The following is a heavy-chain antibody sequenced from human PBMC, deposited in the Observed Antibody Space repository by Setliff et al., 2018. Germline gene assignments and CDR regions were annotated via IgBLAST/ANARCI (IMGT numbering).Heavy chain of an antibody. J-gene: IGHJ6*02. D-gene: IGHD3-3*01. CDR2: IYHSGST. V-gene: IGHV4-39*07. CDR1: GGSISSSSYY. Sequence: PSETLSLTCTVSGGSISSSSYYWGWIRQPPGKGLEWIGSIYHSGSTGYNPSLKSRVTISVDKSKNQFSLKLSSVTAADTAVYYCARAPRNFGVVINYYYYYYGMDVWGQGTTVTVSS. CDR3: ARAPRNFGVVINYYYYYYGMDV.